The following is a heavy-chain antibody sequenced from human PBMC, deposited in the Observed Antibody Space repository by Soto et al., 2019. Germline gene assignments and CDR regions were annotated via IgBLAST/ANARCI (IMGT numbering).Heavy chain of an antibody. CDR1: GFTFSSYS. D-gene: IGHD4-17*01. CDR2: ISSSSSYI. V-gene: IGHV3-21*01. J-gene: IGHJ4*02. CDR3: ARFRYGGQTSCGFDY. Sequence: EVQLVESGGGLVKPGGSLRLSCAASGFTFSSYSMNWVRQAPGKGLEWVSSISSSSSYIYYADSVKGRFTISRDNAKNSLYLQMNSLRAEDTAVYYCARFRYGGQTSCGFDYWGQGTLVTVSS.